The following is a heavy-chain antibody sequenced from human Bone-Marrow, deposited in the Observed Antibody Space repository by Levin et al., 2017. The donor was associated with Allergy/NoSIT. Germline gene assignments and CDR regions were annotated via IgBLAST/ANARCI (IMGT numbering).Heavy chain of an antibody. Sequence: KTGGSLRLPCPASGFTFSDYYMSWIRQAPGKGLEWVSYISSSGSTIYYADSVKGRFTTSRDNAKNSLYLQMNSLRAEDTAVYYCARAVDDYSWVVPFDYWGQGTLVTVSS. CDR2: ISSSGSTI. CDR1: GFTFSDYY. V-gene: IGHV3-11*01. CDR3: ARAVDDYSWVVPFDY. J-gene: IGHJ4*02. D-gene: IGHD4-11*01.